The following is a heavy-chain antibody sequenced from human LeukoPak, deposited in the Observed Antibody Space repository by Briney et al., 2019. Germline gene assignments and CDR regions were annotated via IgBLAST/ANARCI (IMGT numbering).Heavy chain of an antibody. Sequence: SETLSLTCTVSGGSISSYYWSWIRQPAGKGLEWIGRIYTSGSTNYNPSLKSRVTMSVDTSKNQFSLKLSSVTAADTAVYYCARGFDQASDWWFDPWGQGTLVAVSS. CDR2: IYTSGST. V-gene: IGHV4-4*07. CDR3: ARGFDQASDWWFDP. D-gene: IGHD3/OR15-3a*01. CDR1: GGSISSYY. J-gene: IGHJ5*02.